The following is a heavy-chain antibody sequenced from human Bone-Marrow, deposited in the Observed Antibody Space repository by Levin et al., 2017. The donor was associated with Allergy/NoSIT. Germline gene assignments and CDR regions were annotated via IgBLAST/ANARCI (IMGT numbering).Heavy chain of an antibody. Sequence: GASVKVSCKASGGTFSSYAISWVRQAPGQGLEWMGGIIPIFGTANYAQKFQGRVTITADESTSTAYMELSSLRSEDTAVYYCARVWRNVLLWFGEDYYGMDVWGQGTTVTVSS. J-gene: IGHJ6*02. V-gene: IGHV1-69*13. CDR3: ARVWRNVLLWFGEDYYGMDV. CDR2: IIPIFGTA. CDR1: GGTFSSYA. D-gene: IGHD3-10*01.